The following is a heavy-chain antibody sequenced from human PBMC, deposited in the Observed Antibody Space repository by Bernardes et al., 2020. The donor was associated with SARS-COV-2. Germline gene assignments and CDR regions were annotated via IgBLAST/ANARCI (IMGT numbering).Heavy chain of an antibody. Sequence: GWSLRLSCAASGFRFGSHWMNWVRQAPGKGLEWVANIKQDGTEINYVDSVKGRFTVSRDNSMNSLYLQMNNLRAEDTAVYYCVRRSPSTRPAGMPTFYYSLDGWGQGTTVTVAA. CDR2: IKQDGTEI. CDR1: GFRFGSHW. D-gene: IGHD6-6*01. J-gene: IGHJ6*01. V-gene: IGHV3-7*01. CDR3: VRRSPSTRPAGMPTFYYSLDG.